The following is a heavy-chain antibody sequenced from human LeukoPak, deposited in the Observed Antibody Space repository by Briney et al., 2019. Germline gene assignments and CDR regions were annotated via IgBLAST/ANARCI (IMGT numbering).Heavy chain of an antibody. D-gene: IGHD6-19*01. V-gene: IGHV1-2*02. CDR3: ARFTRFVSSGWSHDAFDI. Sequence: ASVKVSCKASGYXFTGYYIHWVRQAPGQGLEWRGWINPNSGGTNYAQKFQGRVTMTRDTSISTAYMELSRLRSDDTAVYYCARFTRFVSSGWSHDAFDIWGQGTMVTVSS. J-gene: IGHJ3*02. CDR2: INPNSGGT. CDR1: GYXFTGYY.